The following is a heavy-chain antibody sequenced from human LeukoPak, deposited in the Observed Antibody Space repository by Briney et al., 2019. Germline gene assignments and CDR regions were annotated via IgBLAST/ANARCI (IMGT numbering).Heavy chain of an antibody. CDR2: IYYSGST. V-gene: IGHV4-59*08. CDR3: ARHVPHGSSSDPLFDY. CDR1: GGSIGSYY. J-gene: IGHJ4*02. Sequence: SETLSLTCTVSGGSIGSYYWSWIRQPPGKGLEWIGYIYYSGSTNYNPSLKSRVTISVDTSKNQFSLKLSSVTAADTAVYYCARHVPHGSSSDPLFDYWGQGTLVTVSS. D-gene: IGHD6-13*01.